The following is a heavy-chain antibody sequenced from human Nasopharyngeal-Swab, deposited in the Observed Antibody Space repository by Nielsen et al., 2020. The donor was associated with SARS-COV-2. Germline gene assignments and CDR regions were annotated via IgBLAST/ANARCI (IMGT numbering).Heavy chain of an antibody. CDR2: ISSNGGST. CDR3: AREMYYYDSSGYYPSAFDI. J-gene: IGHJ3*02. CDR1: GFTFSSYA. D-gene: IGHD3-22*01. V-gene: IGHV3-64*04. Sequence: GESLKISCSASGFTFSSYAMHWVRQAPGKGLEYVSAISSNGGSTYYADSVKGRFTISRDNSKNTLYLQMNSLRAEDTAVYYCAREMYYYDSSGYYPSAFDIWGQGTMVTVSS.